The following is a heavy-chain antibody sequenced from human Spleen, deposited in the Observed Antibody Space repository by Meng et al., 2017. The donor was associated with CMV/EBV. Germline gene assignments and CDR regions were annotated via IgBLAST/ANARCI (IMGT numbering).Heavy chain of an antibody. Sequence: GESLKISCAASGFTFTSYAMNWVRQAPGKGLEWVSAISGSGGDTDYADSVKGRFTISRDNSKNTLYLQMISLTTEDTAVYYCARDLDRSRSRIPENRTGVWGQGTTVTVSS. CDR3: ARDLDRSRSRIPENRTGV. CDR1: GFTFTSYA. J-gene: IGHJ6*02. CDR2: ISGSGGDT. D-gene: IGHD3-22*01. V-gene: IGHV3-23*01.